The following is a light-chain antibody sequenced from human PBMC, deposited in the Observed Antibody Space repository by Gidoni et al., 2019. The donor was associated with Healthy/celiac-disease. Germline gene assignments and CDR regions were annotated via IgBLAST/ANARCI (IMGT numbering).Light chain of an antibody. J-gene: IGKJ1*01. CDR3: QQYNSYPWT. V-gene: IGKV1-5*03. CDR2: KAS. CDR1: QSISSW. Sequence: EIQMTQSPSTLSASGGDLVTITCRASQSISSWLAWYQQKPGKAHKLLIYKASILESGVPSRFSGSVSGTEFTLTISSLQPDDFATYYCQQYNSYPWTFGQXTKVEIK.